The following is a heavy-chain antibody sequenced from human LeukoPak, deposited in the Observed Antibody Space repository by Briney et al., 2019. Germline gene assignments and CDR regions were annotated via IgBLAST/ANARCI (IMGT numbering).Heavy chain of an antibody. V-gene: IGHV4-38-2*02. D-gene: IGHD3-16*01. J-gene: IGHJ4*02. Sequence: SETLSLTCSVSGYSISSGYYWGWIRQPPGKGLEYIGSLSHSGSTFFNASLKSRFTISLDTSKNQFSLKLSSVTAADTGVYYCARDRGGATDFDYWGLGTLVTVSS. CDR3: ARDRGGATDFDY. CDR1: GYSISSGYY. CDR2: LSHSGST.